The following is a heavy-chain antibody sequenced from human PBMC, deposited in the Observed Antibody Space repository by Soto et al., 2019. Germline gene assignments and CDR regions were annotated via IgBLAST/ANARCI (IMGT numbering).Heavy chain of an antibody. Sequence: TLSLTCTVSGGSISSGGYYWSWIRQHPGKGLEWIGYIYYSGSTYYNPSLKSRVTISVDTSKSQFSLKLSSVTAADTAVYYCAREDYYDSSGYYYWGQGTLVTVSS. CDR3: AREDYYDSSGYYY. CDR1: GGSISSGGYY. D-gene: IGHD3-22*01. V-gene: IGHV4-31*03. CDR2: IYYSGST. J-gene: IGHJ4*02.